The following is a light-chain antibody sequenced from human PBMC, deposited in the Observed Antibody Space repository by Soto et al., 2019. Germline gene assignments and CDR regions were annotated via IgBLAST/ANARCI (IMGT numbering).Light chain of an antibody. CDR2: GSD. CDR1: SSNIGSKT. Sequence: QSVLTQPPSASGTPGQRVTISCSGSSSNIGSKTVNWYQQLPGTAPKLLIYGSDQRPSGVPDRFSGSKSGTSASLAISGLQSEDEADYYCAAWDDSLSGYVFGTGTKVTVL. CDR3: AAWDDSLSGYV. V-gene: IGLV1-44*01. J-gene: IGLJ1*01.